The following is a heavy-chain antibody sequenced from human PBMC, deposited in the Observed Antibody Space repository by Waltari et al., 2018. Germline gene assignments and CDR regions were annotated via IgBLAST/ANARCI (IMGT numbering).Heavy chain of an antibody. CDR3: ARSTSGYSSPFDS. V-gene: IGHV4-59*08. J-gene: IGHJ4*02. Sequence: QVQLQESGPGLVKPSETLSLTCSVSGASIYNYYWSWIRQPPGKGLEWLGYFYYSGGPNYNRSLQGRVSISLHTSKNEVSLKLTSVTAADTAVYYCARSTSGYSSPFDSWGQGTLVTVSS. D-gene: IGHD3-22*01. CDR2: FYYSGGP. CDR1: GASIYNYY.